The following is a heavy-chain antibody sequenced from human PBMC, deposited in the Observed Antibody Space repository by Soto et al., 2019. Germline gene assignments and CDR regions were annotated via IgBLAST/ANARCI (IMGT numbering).Heavy chain of an antibody. V-gene: IGHV5-10-1*01. Sequence: GESLKISCKGSGYSFTSYWITWVRQMPGKGLEWMGRIDPSGSYTNYSPSFQGHVTISADKSITTAYLQWSSLKASDTAMYYCARLGGGGVVVPAAIRYYYAMDVWGQGTTVTVSS. CDR3: ARLGGGGVVVPAAIRYYYAMDV. D-gene: IGHD2-2*02. CDR1: GYSFTSYW. CDR2: IDPSGSYT. J-gene: IGHJ6*02.